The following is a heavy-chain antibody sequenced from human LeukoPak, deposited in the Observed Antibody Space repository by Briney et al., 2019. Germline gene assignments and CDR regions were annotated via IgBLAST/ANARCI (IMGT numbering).Heavy chain of an antibody. J-gene: IGHJ4*02. Sequence: GASVKVSCKASGYTFTGYYMHWVRQAPGQGLEWMGWINPNSGGTNYAQKFQGRVTMTRDTSISTAYMELRSLRSDDTAVYYCARVLGAADFEDYWGQGTLVTVSS. V-gene: IGHV1-2*02. CDR3: ARVLGAADFEDY. CDR1: GYTFTGYY. D-gene: IGHD3-3*01. CDR2: INPNSGGT.